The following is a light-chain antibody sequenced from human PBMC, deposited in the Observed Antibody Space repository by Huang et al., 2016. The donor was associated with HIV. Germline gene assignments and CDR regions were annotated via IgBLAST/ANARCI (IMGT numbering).Light chain of an antibody. CDR2: WAS. Sequence: DIEMTQSPDSLTVSLGARAIINCKSSQAVLTNSNRKNYLAWYQQRPGQPPKVLIYWASSREPGVPDRFSGSGSGTDFNLTISSLQPEDLAVYYCQQYYSPPYTFGQGTRLEI. V-gene: IGKV4-1*01. CDR1: QAVLTNSNRKNY. J-gene: IGKJ2*01. CDR3: QQYYSPPYT.